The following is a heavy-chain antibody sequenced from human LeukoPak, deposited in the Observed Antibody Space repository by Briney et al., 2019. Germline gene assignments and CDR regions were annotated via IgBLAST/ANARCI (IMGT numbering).Heavy chain of an antibody. CDR3: TRDLSGWDPSY. CDR2: IRSKAYGGTT. J-gene: IGHJ4*02. V-gene: IGHV3-49*04. D-gene: IGHD6-19*01. CDR1: GFTFGDYA. Sequence: PGGSLRLSCTASGFTFGDYAMSWVRQAPGKGLEWVGFIRSKAYGGTTEYAASVKGRFTISRDDSKSIAYLQMNSLKTEDTAVYYCTRDLSGWDPSYWGQGTLVTVSS.